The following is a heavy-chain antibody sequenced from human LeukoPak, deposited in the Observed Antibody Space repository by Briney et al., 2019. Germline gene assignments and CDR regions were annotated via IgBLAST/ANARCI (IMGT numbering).Heavy chain of an antibody. V-gene: IGHV1-18*01. CDR2: VSGYTGNT. Sequence: ASVKDTCKTSGYTFTTYGVSWVRQAPGQGLEWMGWVSGYTGNTNYAERFQGRVTMTTDTSTSTVYMELTSLRSDDTAVYYCARGEVSASLDYFDLWGQG. CDR3: ARGEVSASLDYFDL. D-gene: IGHD2-2*01. J-gene: IGHJ4*02. CDR1: GYTFTTYG.